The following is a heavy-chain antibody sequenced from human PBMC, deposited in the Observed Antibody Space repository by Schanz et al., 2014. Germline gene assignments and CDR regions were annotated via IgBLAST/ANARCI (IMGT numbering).Heavy chain of an antibody. Sequence: QLQLQESGPGLVKPSETLSLTCTVSGGSISSSNYYWGWIRQPPGKGLEWIESIYYSGSTYYNPPLKHQSTTSVDASKTQSSRMLSSGPAADTAVYYCARQFYDILTGYWFPYYFDYWGQGTLVTVSS. CDR3: ARQFYDILTGYWFPYYFDY. J-gene: IGHJ4*02. D-gene: IGHD3-9*01. V-gene: IGHV4-39*01. CDR2: IYYSGST. CDR1: GGSISSSNYY.